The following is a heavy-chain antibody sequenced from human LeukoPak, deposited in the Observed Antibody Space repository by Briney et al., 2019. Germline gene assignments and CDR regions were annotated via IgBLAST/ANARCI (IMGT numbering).Heavy chain of an antibody. J-gene: IGHJ4*02. CDR2: ISSSSSYI. Sequence: GGSLRLSCAASGFTFSSYSMNWVRQAPGKGLEWVSSISSSSSYIYYADSVKGRFTISRDNAKNTLYLQMNSLRAEDTAVYYCVTERGDSSGYYYLDYWGQGTLVTVSS. V-gene: IGHV3-21*01. D-gene: IGHD3-22*01. CDR3: VTERGDSSGYYYLDY. CDR1: GFTFSSYS.